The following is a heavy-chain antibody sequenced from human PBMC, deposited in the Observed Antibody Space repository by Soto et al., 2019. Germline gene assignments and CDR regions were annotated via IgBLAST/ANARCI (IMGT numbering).Heavy chain of an antibody. Sequence: QVQLVQSGAEVKKPGASVKVSCKVSGYTLTELSMHWVRQAPGKGLEWMGGFDPEEGETIYEQKFQGRVNMTEDTSTDTDYMELSSLRSEDTAVYYCATLAVIAARLHLGRGGNWFDPWGQGTLVTVSS. V-gene: IGHV1-24*01. CDR3: ATLAVIAARLHLGRGGNWFDP. CDR1: GYTLTELS. J-gene: IGHJ5*02. CDR2: FDPEEGET. D-gene: IGHD6-6*01.